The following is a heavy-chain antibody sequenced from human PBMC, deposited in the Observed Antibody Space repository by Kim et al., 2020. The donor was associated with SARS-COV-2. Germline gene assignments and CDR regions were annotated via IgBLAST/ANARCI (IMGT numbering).Heavy chain of an antibody. V-gene: IGHV4-39*07. J-gene: IGHJ4*02. D-gene: IGHD6-19*01. CDR1: GGSISSSSYY. CDR2: IYYSGST. CDR3: ARDGAVAGTIFDY. Sequence: SETLSLTCTVSGGSISSSSYYWGWIRQPPGKGLEWIGSIYYSGSTYYNPSLKSRVTISVDTSKNQFSLKLSSVTAADTAVYYCARDGAVAGTIFDYWGRGTLVTVSS.